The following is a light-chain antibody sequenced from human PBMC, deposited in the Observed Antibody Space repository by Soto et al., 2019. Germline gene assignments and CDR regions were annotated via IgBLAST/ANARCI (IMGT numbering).Light chain of an antibody. CDR2: KAS. CDR1: QSISTW. Sequence: DIQMTQSPSTLFVSVGDRVTITCRASQSISTWLAWYQQKPGKAPKLLIYKASSLESGVPSRFSGSGSGTEFTLTISSLQPDDFATYYCQQYNSYSRTFGQGTKVEIK. V-gene: IGKV1-5*03. J-gene: IGKJ1*01. CDR3: QQYNSYSRT.